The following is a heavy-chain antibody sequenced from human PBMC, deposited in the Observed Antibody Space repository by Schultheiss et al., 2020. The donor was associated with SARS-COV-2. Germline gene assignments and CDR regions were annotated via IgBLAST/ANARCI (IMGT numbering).Heavy chain of an antibody. CDR3: ARGGNWNDSREAFDI. J-gene: IGHJ3*02. CDR2: FSYSGTT. V-gene: IGHV4-59*01. CDR1: GGSISTYY. Sequence: SETLSLTCTVSGGSISTYYWSWIRQPPGKGLEWIGYFSYSGTTNYNPSLKSRVAISLDTSKNQFSLKLSSVTTADTAVYYCARGGNWNDSREAFDIWGQGTMVTVSS. D-gene: IGHD1-1*01.